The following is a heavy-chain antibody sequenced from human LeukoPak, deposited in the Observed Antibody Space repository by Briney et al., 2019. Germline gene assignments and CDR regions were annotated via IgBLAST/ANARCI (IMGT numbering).Heavy chain of an antibody. Sequence: KTGGSLRLSCAASGFSLINYNMNWVRQAPGKGLEWVSSISSTSSHIYYADSVKGRFTISRDNAKNSLYLQMNSLRAEDTAVYYCARAPYGILTGYSPYYFESWGQGTLVTVSS. CDR1: GFSLINYN. CDR3: ARAPYGILTGYSPYYFES. J-gene: IGHJ4*02. V-gene: IGHV3-21*06. D-gene: IGHD3-9*01. CDR2: ISSTSSHI.